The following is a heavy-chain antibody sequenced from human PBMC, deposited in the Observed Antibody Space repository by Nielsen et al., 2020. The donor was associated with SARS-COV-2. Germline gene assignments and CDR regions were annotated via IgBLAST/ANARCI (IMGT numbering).Heavy chain of an antibody. V-gene: IGHV3-7*03. CDR1: GDSIGSYY. J-gene: IGHJ4*02. CDR3: KSEGN. Sequence: ETLSLTCTVSGDSIGSYYWNWVRQAPGKGLEWLSNIRPDGTGANYVDSVKGRFTISRDNAKNLLYLQMGSLRADDTAVYFCKSEGNWGQGTLVTVSS. CDR2: IRPDGTGA.